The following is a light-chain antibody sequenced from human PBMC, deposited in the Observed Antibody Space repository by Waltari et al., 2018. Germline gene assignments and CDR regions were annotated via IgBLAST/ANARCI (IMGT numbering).Light chain of an antibody. Sequence: DIQMTQSPSSVSASVGDRVTITCRASQGISSWLACYQQKPGKAPKLLIYAASSLQRGVPSRFSGSGSGTDFTLKISRVEAEDVGVYYCMQALQRDTFGPGTKVDIK. J-gene: IGKJ3*01. CDR2: AAS. V-gene: IGKV1-12*01. CDR3: MQALQRDT. CDR1: QGISSW.